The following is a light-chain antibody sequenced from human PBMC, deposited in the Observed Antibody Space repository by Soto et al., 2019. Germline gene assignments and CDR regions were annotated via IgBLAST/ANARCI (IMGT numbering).Light chain of an antibody. CDR1: SSDVGGYNF. V-gene: IGLV2-8*01. J-gene: IGLJ1*01. CDR2: EVT. Sequence: QSALTQPPSASGSPGQSVTISCTGTSSDVGGYNFVSWYQQHPGNAPKLIIYEVTKRPSGVPDRFSGSKSGNTASLTVSGLQAEDEAHYYCSSYAGSNNRYVFGTGTKLTVL. CDR3: SSYAGSNNRYV.